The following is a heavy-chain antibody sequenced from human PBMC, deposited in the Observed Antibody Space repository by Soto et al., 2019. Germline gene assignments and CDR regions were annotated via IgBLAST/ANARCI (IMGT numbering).Heavy chain of an antibody. CDR2: ISGGDGSP. V-gene: IGHV3-23*01. CDR1: AFTFSIYA. CDR3: AKWHTYNYDSLAFSGFDC. D-gene: IGHD3-16*01. J-gene: IGHJ4*02. Sequence: LTLSCVASAFTFSIYAMTWVRQAPVKGLEWVSAISGGDGSPSYADSVKGRFTISRDNSKNTLYLHMNSLRADDTAAYYCAKWHTYNYDSLAFSGFDCWGQGTQVTVSS.